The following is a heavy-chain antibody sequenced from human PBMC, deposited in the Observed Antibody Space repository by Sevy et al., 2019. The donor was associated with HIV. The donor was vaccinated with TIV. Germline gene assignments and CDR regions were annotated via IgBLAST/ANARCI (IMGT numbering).Heavy chain of an antibody. V-gene: IGHV1-69*13. CDR1: GGIFRSNA. CDR3: ARDKYYYVSGSFDY. J-gene: IGHJ4*01. CDR2: IIAVFGTT. D-gene: IGHD3-10*01. Sequence: ASFKVSCKASGGIFRSNAISWVRQAPGQGLEWMGGIIAVFGTTNYAQKFQGRVTVTADESMSTAYMELSSLRSEDTAVYYCARDKYYYVSGSFDYWGQGTQVTVSS.